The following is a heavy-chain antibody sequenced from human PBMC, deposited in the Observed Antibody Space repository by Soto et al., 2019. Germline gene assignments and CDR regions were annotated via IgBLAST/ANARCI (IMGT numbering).Heavy chain of an antibody. D-gene: IGHD3-22*01. J-gene: IGHJ4*02. CDR3: ARESSGDFDY. Sequence: LTYSVSGGSVSSGAYSWSLIRQPPGKGLEWIGYIYYIGSTNYNPSLKSRVTISVDTSKNQFSLKLSSVTAADTAVYYCARESSGDFDYWGQGTLVTVSS. CDR2: IYYIGST. CDR1: GGSVSSGAYS. V-gene: IGHV4-61*08.